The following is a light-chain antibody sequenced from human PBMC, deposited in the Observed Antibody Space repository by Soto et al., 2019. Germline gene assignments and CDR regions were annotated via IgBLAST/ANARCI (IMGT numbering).Light chain of an antibody. CDR3: HQRRKRPIT. CDR1: HSIRND. V-gene: IGKV3-11*01. Sequence: DIVMKQAPVPLPLSQGERATLFXRASHSIRNDLSWYQQKPGXAPRXXXYNXSNSATGSPARLSGSGSGTDFTRTISSLEPEDCVSYYCHQRRKRPITFGGGTKVDIK. J-gene: IGKJ4*02. CDR2: NXS.